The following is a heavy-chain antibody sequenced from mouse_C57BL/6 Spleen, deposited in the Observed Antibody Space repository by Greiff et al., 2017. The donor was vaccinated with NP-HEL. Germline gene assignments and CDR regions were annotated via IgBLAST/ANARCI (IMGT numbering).Heavy chain of an antibody. CDR1: GFTYSNYW. Sequence: EVKVVESGGGLVQPGGSMKLSCVASGFTYSNYWMNWVRQSPEKGLEWVAQIRLKSANYATHYAESVKGRCTISRDDSKSSVDLRMNNCMADDTGIYYCTHDGAMDYWGQGTSVTVSS. CDR2: IRLKSANYAT. CDR3: THDGAMDY. J-gene: IGHJ4*01. D-gene: IGHD2-12*01. V-gene: IGHV6-3*01.